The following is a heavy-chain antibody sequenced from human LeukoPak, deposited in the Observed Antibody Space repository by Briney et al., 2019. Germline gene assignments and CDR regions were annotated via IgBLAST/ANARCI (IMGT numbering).Heavy chain of an antibody. J-gene: IGHJ3*02. CDR3: ARGHDVVVPAAILGDAFDI. CDR2: INHSGST. Sequence: SETLSLTCAVSGGSFSGYYWSWIRQPPGKGLEWIGEINHSGSTNYNPSLKSRVTISVDTSKNQFSLKLSSVTAADTAVYYCARGHDVVVPAAILGDAFDIWGQGTMVTVSS. CDR1: GGSFSGYY. D-gene: IGHD2-2*02. V-gene: IGHV4-34*01.